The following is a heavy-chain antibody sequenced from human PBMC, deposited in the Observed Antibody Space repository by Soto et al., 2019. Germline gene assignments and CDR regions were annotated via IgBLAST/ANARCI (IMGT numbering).Heavy chain of an antibody. CDR2: ISSSSSTI. D-gene: IGHD2-8*01. CDR1: GFTFGSYS. Sequence: GGSLRLSCAASGFTFGSYSMNWVRQAPGKGLEWVSYISSSSSTIYYADSVKGRFTISRDNAKNSLYLQMNSLRDEDTAVYYCARDPPPQYCTNGVCRFDYWGQGTLVTVSS. CDR3: ARDPPPQYCTNGVCRFDY. J-gene: IGHJ4*02. V-gene: IGHV3-48*02.